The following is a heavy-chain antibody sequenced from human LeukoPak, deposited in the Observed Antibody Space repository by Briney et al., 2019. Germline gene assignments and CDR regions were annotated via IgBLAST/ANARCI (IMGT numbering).Heavy chain of an antibody. CDR2: MNPSSGNT. CDR3: ATWGYCSGGSCYSGAFDI. V-gene: IGHV1-8*01. CDR1: GYTFTSYD. J-gene: IGHJ3*02. Sequence: EASVKVSCKASGYTFTSYDINWVRQATGQGLEWMGWMNPSSGNTGYAQKFQGRVTMTRNTSISTAYMELSSLRSEDTAVYYCATWGYCSGGSCYSGAFDIWGQGTMVTVSS. D-gene: IGHD2-15*01.